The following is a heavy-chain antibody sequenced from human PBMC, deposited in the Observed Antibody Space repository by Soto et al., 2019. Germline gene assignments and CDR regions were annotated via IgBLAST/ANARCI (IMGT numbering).Heavy chain of an antibody. V-gene: IGHV3-53*01. Sequence: GGSLRLSCAASGLTVSSSYMSWVRQAPGKGLQWVSVIYSAGSTYYANSVKGRFTISRDISTNMVYLQMSSLTDEDTAVYYCARASEPEYSSAIFFDIWGQGALVTVSS. CDR2: IYSAGST. D-gene: IGHD5-18*01. CDR3: ARASEPEYSSAIFFDI. J-gene: IGHJ4*02. CDR1: GLTVSSSY.